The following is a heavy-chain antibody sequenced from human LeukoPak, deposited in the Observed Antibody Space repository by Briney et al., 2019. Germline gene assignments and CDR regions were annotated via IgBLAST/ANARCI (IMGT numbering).Heavy chain of an antibody. Sequence: SETLSLTCAVSGGSISSSNWWSWVRQPPGKGLEWIGEIYHSGSTNYNPSLKSRVTISVDKSKNQFSLKLSSVTAADTAVYYCARVPGDYGSGDFDYWGQGTLATVSS. D-gene: IGHD3-10*01. CDR2: IYHSGST. CDR3: ARVPGDYGSGDFDY. V-gene: IGHV4-4*02. CDR1: GGSISSSNW. J-gene: IGHJ4*02.